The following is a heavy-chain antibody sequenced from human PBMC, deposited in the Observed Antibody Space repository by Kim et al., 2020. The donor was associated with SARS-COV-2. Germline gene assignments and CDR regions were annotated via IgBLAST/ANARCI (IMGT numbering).Heavy chain of an antibody. D-gene: IGHD5-12*01. V-gene: IGHV3-30*04. J-gene: IGHJ4*02. CDR3: SSDSSLVATTDSHFEY. Sequence: GGSLRLSCAVSGFTFNMYAMHWVRQAPGKGLEWVAHISDDGSSKYYSDSVKGRFTISRDNSKNTLYLQMNSLRAEDTAVYYCSSDSSLVATTDSHFEYWGQGILVTVSS. CDR2: ISDDGSSK. CDR1: GFTFNMYA.